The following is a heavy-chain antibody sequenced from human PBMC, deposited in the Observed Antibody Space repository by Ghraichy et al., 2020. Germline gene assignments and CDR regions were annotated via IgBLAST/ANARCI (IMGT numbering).Heavy chain of an antibody. D-gene: IGHD6-19*01. J-gene: IGHJ3*02. CDR2: ISHYGTNE. Sequence: TLSLTCAASGFSFSSYAMNWVRQAPGRGLEWVAFISHYGTNEYYADSVKGRFTISRDNSKTTLSLQMNSLRAEDTAVYYCARHSMAVVLYDAFDIWGQGTMVTVSS. V-gene: IGHV3-30-3*01. CDR1: GFSFSSYA. CDR3: ARHSMAVVLYDAFDI.